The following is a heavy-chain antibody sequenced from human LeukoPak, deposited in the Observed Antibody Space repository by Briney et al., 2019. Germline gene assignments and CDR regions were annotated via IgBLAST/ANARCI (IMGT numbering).Heavy chain of an antibody. D-gene: IGHD1-26*01. CDR1: GFTLTELS. CDR3: ATVVIVGATNWFDP. V-gene: IGHV1-24*01. CDR2: FDPEDGET. Sequence: ASVKVSCKVSGFTLTELSMHWVRQAPGKGLEWMGGFDPEDGETIYAQKFQGRVTMTEDTSTDTAYMELSSLRSEDTAVYYCATVVIVGATNWFDPWGQGTLVTVSS. J-gene: IGHJ5*02.